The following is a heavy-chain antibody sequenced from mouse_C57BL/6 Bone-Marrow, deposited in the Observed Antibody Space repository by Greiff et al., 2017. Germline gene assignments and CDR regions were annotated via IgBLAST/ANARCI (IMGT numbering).Heavy chain of an antibody. CDR3: PPFYYGSSYWYFDV. J-gene: IGHJ1*03. D-gene: IGHD1-1*01. Sequence: VQLQQSGAELVRPGASVKLSCTASGFNIKDDYMHWVKQRPEQGLEWIGWIDPENGDTEYASKFQGKATITADTSSNTAYLQLSSLTSEDTALYYCPPFYYGSSYWYFDVWGTGTTVTVSS. CDR2: IDPENGDT. CDR1: GFNIKDDY. V-gene: IGHV14-4*01.